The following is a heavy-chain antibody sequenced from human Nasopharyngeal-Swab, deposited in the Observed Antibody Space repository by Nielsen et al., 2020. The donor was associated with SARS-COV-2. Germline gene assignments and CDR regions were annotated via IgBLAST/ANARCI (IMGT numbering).Heavy chain of an antibody. CDR1: GYTFTSYG. V-gene: IGHV1-18*01. J-gene: IGHJ6*02. CDR2: ISAYNGNT. Sequence: ASVKVSCKASGYTFTSYGISWVRQAPGQGLEWMGWISAYNGNTNYAQKLQGRVTMTTDTSTSTAYMELRSLRSDDTAVYYCARDQSTVTVYYYGMDVWGQGTTVTVSS. D-gene: IGHD4-17*01. CDR3: ARDQSTVTVYYYGMDV.